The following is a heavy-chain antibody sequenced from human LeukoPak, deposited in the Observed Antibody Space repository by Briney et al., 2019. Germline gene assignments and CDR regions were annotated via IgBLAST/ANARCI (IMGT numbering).Heavy chain of an antibody. CDR1: GYSFTNYW. J-gene: IGHJ4*02. CDR3: ARRRGDTVAGPDY. V-gene: IGHV5-51*01. CDR2: IHPGDSNT. Sequence: GASLKISCQGSGYSFTNYWIVWVRQMPGQGLEYMGIIHPGDSNTKYSPSFEGQVIISVDKSIRTAYLQWSSLEASDSAIYYCARRRGDTVAGPDYWGQGTLVTVSS. D-gene: IGHD6-19*01.